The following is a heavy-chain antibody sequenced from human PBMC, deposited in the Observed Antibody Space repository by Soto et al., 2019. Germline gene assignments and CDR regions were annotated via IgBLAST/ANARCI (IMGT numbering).Heavy chain of an antibody. CDR2: ISAYNGDT. V-gene: IGHV1-18*01. Sequence: QVQLVQSGAEVKKPGASVKVSCKASGYTFTSYGITWVRQAPGQGLEWMGWISAYNGDTNYAQKLQGRVTMTTDTSTNTAYMGPRSLRSHDTAIYYRARDDYGDFGRPGYWGQGTLVTVSS. J-gene: IGHJ4*02. CDR3: ARDDYGDFGRPGY. D-gene: IGHD4-17*01. CDR1: GYTFTSYG.